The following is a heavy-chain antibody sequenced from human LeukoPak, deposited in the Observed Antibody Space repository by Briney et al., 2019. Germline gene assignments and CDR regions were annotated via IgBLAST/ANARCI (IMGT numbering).Heavy chain of an antibody. V-gene: IGHV4-39*07. CDR3: ACGSPYYYYGMDV. CDR1: GGSISSSSYY. J-gene: IGHJ6*02. Sequence: SETLSLTRTVSGGSISSSSYYWGWIRQPPGKGLEWIGSIYYSGSTDYNPSLKSRVTISVDTSKNQFSLKLSSVTAADTAVYYCACGSPYYYYGMDVWGQGTTVTVSS. CDR2: IYYSGST.